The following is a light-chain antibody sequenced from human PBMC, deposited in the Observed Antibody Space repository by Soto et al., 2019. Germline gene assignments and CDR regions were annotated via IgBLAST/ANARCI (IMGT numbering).Light chain of an antibody. V-gene: IGKV3-20*01. CDR3: QQYGSSPFT. J-gene: IGKJ3*01. CDR1: QNTSSSY. Sequence: EIVLTQSPGTVSLSPGERATLSCRASQNTSSSYLAWYQQKPGQAPRLLIYGASSRATGIPDRFSGSGSGTDYSLTISRLEPEDFAVYLCQQYGSSPFTFGPGTKVDIK. CDR2: GAS.